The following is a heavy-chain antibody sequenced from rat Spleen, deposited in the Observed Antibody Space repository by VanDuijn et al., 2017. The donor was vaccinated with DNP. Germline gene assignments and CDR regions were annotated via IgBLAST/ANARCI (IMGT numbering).Heavy chain of an antibody. D-gene: IGHD1-1*01. J-gene: IGHJ4*01. CDR3: ARHGPSYYSADDSAMDA. V-gene: IGHV5-58*01. CDR2: ITGGSGTT. CDR1: GFTFSSYW. Sequence: EVQLVESGGGLVQPGRSLKVSCVASGFTFSSYWMYWIRQAPGKGLEWIASITGGSGTTSYPDSVKGRFTISRDDAKNTLSLQMNSLRSEDTATYYCARHGPSYYSADDSAMDAWGQGTSVTVSS.